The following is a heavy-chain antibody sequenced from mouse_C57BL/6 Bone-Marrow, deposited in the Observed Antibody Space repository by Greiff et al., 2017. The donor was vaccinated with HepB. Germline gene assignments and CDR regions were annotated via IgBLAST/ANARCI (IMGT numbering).Heavy chain of an antibody. D-gene: IGHD2-4*01. V-gene: IGHV5-4*01. J-gene: IGHJ2*01. CDR1: GFTFSSYA. Sequence: EVMLVESGGGLVKPGGSLKLSCAASGFTFSSYAMSWVRQTPEKRLEWVATISDGGSYTYYPDNVKGRFTISRDNAKNNLYLQMSHLKSEDTAMYYCARDLNDYDGYWGQGTTLTVSS. CDR2: ISDGGSYT. CDR3: ARDLNDYDGY.